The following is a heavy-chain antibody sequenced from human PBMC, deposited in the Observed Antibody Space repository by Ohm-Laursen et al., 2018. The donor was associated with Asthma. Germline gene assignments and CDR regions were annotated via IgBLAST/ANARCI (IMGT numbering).Heavy chain of an antibody. CDR2: ISTASSFI. V-gene: IGHV3-21*01. J-gene: IGHJ1*01. CDR1: GYTFNRYS. Sequence: SLRLSCSASGYTFNRYSIHWVRQIPGKGLEWVASISTASSFIYYADSVRGRFTTSRDNARNSVYLQMNSLRAEDTALYYCARNGPEWELPGREYSLHHWGEGTLVTVSS. CDR3: ARNGPEWELPGREYSLHH. D-gene: IGHD1-26*01.